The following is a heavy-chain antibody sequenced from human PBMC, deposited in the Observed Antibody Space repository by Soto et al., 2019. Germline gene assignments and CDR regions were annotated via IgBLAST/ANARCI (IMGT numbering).Heavy chain of an antibody. J-gene: IGHJ3*02. Sequence: PGGSLRLSCAASGFTFSSYAMSWVRQAPGKGLEWVSALYDLDGTYYADSVKGRFTTSSDSSRTTVYLQMNDLRPDDTAVYSCATWHLREHAYDIWGQGTTVTVSS. CDR1: GFTFSSYA. D-gene: IGHD3-10*01. CDR3: ATWHLREHAYDI. CDR2: LYDLDGT. V-gene: IGHV3-23*01.